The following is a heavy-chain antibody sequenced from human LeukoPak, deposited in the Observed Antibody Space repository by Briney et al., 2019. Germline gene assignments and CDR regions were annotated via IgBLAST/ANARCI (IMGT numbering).Heavy chain of an antibody. CDR2: IRYDGSNK. CDR1: GFTFSGYG. V-gene: IGHV3-33*01. Sequence: PGGSLRLSCAASGFTFSGYGMPWVRQAPGKGLEWVAVIRYDGSNKYYADSVKGRFTISRDNSKNTLYLQMNSLRAEDTAVYYCARGQGDSSGYYGRYFDYWGQGTLVTVSS. J-gene: IGHJ4*02. CDR3: ARGQGDSSGYYGRYFDY. D-gene: IGHD3-22*01.